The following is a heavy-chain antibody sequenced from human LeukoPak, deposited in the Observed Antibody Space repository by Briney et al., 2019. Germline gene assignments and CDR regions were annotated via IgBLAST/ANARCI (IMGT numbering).Heavy chain of an antibody. V-gene: IGHV1-46*01. CDR2: INPSGGST. CDR3: YAAAPYFDY. Sequence: GASVEVSCKASGYTFTSYYMHWVRQAPGQGLEWMGIINPSGGSTSYAQKFQSRVTMTRDTSTSTVYIELSSLRSEDTAVYYCYAAAPYFDYWGQGTLVTVSS. CDR1: GYTFTSYY. J-gene: IGHJ4*02. D-gene: IGHD2-2*01.